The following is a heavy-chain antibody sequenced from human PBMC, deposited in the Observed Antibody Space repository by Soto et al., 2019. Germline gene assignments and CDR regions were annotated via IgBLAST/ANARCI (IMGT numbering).Heavy chain of an antibody. CDR1: GYTFTSYG. CDR3: ARVGLSYIAARPYYYGMDV. V-gene: IGHV1-18*01. J-gene: IGHJ6*02. Sequence: ASVKVSCKASGYTFTSYGISWVRQAPGQGLEWMGWISAYNGNTNFAQKLQGRVTMTTDTSTSTAYMELRSLRSDDTAVYYCARVGLSYIAARPYYYGMDVWGQGTTVTVSS. CDR2: ISAYNGNT. D-gene: IGHD6-6*01.